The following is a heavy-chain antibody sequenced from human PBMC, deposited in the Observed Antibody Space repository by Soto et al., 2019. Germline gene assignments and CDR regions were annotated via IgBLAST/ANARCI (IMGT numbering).Heavy chain of an antibody. CDR1: GYTFTSYY. CDR3: ARDGGYYDSSGYPGPVDY. Sequence: ASVTVSCQASGYTFTSYYMHWVRQAPGQGLEWMGIINPSGGSTSYAQKFQGRVTMTRDTSTSTVYMELSSLRSEDTAVYYCARDGGYYDSSGYPGPVDYWGQGTLVTVSS. V-gene: IGHV1-46*01. CDR2: INPSGGST. J-gene: IGHJ4*02. D-gene: IGHD3-22*01.